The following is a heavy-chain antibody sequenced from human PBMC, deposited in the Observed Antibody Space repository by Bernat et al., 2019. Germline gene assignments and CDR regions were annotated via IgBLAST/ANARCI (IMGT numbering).Heavy chain of an antibody. CDR2: ISAYNGNT. Sequence: QVQLVQSGAEVKKPGASVKVSCKASGYTFTSYGISWVRQAPGQGLEWMGGISAYNGNTNYAQKLQARVTMTTDTSTSTAYMELRSLGSDDTAVYYCARGSTMVRGVLDPDRYYYYGMDVWGQGTTVTVSS. CDR3: ARGSTMVRGVLDPDRYYYYGMDV. J-gene: IGHJ6*02. V-gene: IGHV1-18*01. D-gene: IGHD3-10*01. CDR1: GYTFTSYG.